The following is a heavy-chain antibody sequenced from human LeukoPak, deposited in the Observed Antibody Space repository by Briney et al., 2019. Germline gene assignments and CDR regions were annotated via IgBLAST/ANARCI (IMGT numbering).Heavy chain of an antibody. V-gene: IGHV5-51*01. CDR3: ARLYDILTGYQGEFDY. J-gene: IGHJ4*02. CDR1: GYSFTSYW. CDR2: IYPGDSDT. D-gene: IGHD3-9*01. Sequence: GESLKISCKGSGYSFTSYWIGWVRQMPGKGLGWMGIIYPGDSDTRYSPSFQGQVTISADKSISTAYLQWSSLKASDTAMYYCARLYDILTGYQGEFDYWGQGTLVTVSS.